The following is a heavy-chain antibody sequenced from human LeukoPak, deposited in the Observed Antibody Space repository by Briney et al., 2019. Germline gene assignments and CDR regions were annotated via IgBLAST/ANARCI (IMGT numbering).Heavy chain of an antibody. CDR1: GGSISSGGYY. D-gene: IGHD1-1*01. CDR2: IYCSGSA. J-gene: IGHJ3*02. V-gene: IGHV4-31*03. CDR3: ARERLTLRAFDI. Sequence: PSQTLSLTCTVSGGSISSGGYYWSWIRQHPGKGLEWIGYIYCSGSAYYNPSLKSRVTISVDTSKNQFSLRLSSVTAADTAVYYCARERLTLRAFDIWGQGTMVTVSS.